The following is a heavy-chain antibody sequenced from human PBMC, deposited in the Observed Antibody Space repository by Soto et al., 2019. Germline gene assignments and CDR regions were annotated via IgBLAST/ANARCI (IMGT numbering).Heavy chain of an antibody. CDR1: GYTFTSYY. V-gene: IGHV1-46*01. CDR2: INSSGGST. Sequence: ASVKVSCKASGYTFTSYYMHWVRQAPGQGLEWMGIINSSGGSTSYAQKIQDRVTMTRDTSTSTVYMELSSLRSEDTAVYFCAIALSNGWFGGPYYSGQGTQVTVSA. CDR3: AIALSNGWFGGPYY. D-gene: IGHD6-19*01. J-gene: IGHJ4*02.